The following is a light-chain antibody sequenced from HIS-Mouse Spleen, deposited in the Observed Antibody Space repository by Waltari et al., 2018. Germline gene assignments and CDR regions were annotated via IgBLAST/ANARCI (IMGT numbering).Light chain of an antibody. V-gene: IGLV6-57*02. CDR1: SGSIAGNH. J-gene: IGLJ2*01. Sequence: NFMLTQPHSVSESPGKTVTISCTGSSGSIAGNHVQGDQQRPGSAPTTVIYEDNQRPSGVPDRFSGSIDSSSNSASLTISGLKTEDEADYYCQSYDSSNHVVFGGGTKLTVL. CDR3: QSYDSSNHVV. CDR2: EDN.